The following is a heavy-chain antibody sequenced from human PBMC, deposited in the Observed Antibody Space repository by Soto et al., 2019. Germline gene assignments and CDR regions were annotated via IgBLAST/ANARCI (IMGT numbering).Heavy chain of an antibody. V-gene: IGHV1-69*02. Sequence: GASVKVSCKASGGTFSSYTISLVRQAPVQVLELIVRIIPMLFIANYSQKFQGRFTITAYKCTITCYMELSTLRSEDTAVYYCARDSSAYLRDDYWGQGTLVTVSS. CDR2: IIPMLFIA. CDR3: ARDSSAYLRDDY. D-gene: IGHD3-22*01. J-gene: IGHJ4*02. CDR1: GGTFSSYT.